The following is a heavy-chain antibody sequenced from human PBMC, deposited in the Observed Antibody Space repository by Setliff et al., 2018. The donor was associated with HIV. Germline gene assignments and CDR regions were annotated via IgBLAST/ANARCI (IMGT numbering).Heavy chain of an antibody. Sequence: TLSLTCTVSGGSMNANHWSWIRQSPGKGPEWIAYIHVSGSTYFNPSLSSRVTISIDTSKNQFSLKLSSVTAADTAVYYCAREFDWSGFFDYWGQGTLVTVSS. V-gene: IGHV4-59*01. CDR2: IHVSGST. CDR1: GGSMNANH. CDR3: AREFDWSGFFDY. D-gene: IGHD3-3*01. J-gene: IGHJ4*02.